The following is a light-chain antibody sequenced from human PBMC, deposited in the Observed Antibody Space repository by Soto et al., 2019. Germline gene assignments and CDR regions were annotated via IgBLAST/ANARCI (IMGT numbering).Light chain of an antibody. V-gene: IGKV1-27*01. CDR1: QGIGNY. J-gene: IGKJ4*01. CDR2: AAS. Sequence: DIQMTQSPSSLSASVGDRVTITCGASQGIGNYLAWYQQRPGKVPKLLIYAASTLQSGVPSRFSGSGPGPDFTLTISSLQPEDVATYYRQKYDHAPRTFGGGTKVDIK. CDR3: QKYDHAPRT.